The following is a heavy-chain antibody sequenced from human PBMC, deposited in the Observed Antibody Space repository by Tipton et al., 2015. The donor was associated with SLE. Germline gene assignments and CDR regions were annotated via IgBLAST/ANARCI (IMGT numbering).Heavy chain of an antibody. CDR2: IYTSGST. CDR3: AREGLLWFGAYYYYMDV. Sequence: TLSLTCTVSGGSISSYYWSWIRQPAGKGLEWIGRIYTSGSTNYNPSLKSRVTMSVDTSKNQFSLKLSSVTAADTAVYYCAREGLLWFGAYYYYMDVWGKGTTVTVSS. V-gene: IGHV4-4*07. CDR1: GGSISSYY. J-gene: IGHJ6*03. D-gene: IGHD3-10*01.